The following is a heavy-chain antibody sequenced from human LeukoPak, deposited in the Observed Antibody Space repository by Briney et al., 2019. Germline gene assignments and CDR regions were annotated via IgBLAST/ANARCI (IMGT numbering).Heavy chain of an antibody. CDR3: ARSVDSCSRMDV. Sequence: GGSLRLSCAASGFTFSDYYMSWIRQAPGKGLEWVSFISSSSSNTKYADSVKGRFTISRDNAKNSLYLQMNSLRAEDAAVYYCARSVDSCSRMDVWGQGTRVTVSS. J-gene: IGHJ6*02. CDR2: ISSSSSNT. CDR1: GFTFSDYY. D-gene: IGHD2-21*01. V-gene: IGHV3-11*03.